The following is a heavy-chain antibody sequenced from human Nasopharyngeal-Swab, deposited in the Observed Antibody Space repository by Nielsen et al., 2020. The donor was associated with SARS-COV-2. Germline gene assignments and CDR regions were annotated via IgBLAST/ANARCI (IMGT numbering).Heavy chain of an antibody. J-gene: IGHJ3*02. CDR2: IYYSGST. D-gene: IGHD3-22*01. V-gene: IGHV4-39*01. Sequence: GSLRLSCTVSGGSISSSSYYWGWIRQPPGKGLEWIGSIYYSGSTYYNPSLKSRVTISVDTSKNQFSLKLSSVTAADTAVYYCARPNYDSSGYYRGQGAFDIWGQGTMVTVSS. CDR1: GGSISSSSYY. CDR3: ARPNYDSSGYYRGQGAFDI.